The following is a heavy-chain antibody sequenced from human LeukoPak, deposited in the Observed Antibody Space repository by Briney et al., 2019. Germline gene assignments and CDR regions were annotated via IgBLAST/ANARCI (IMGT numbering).Heavy chain of an antibody. V-gene: IGHV3-74*01. CDR2: VNSDGSST. D-gene: IGHD4-17*01. J-gene: IGHJ4*02. CDR1: GFAFSSYW. CDR3: VSGDYGNY. Sequence: GGSLRLSCAASGFAFSSYWLHWVRQAPGKGLVWVSRVNSDGSSTNYADSVEGRFTVSRDNAKNTLFLQMNNLRVEDTALYYCVSGDYGNYWGQGTLVTVSS.